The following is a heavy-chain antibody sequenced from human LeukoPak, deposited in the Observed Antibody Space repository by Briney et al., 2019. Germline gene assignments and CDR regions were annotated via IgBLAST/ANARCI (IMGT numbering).Heavy chain of an antibody. Sequence: GGSLRLSCAASGFTFSSYAMSWVRQAPGKGLEWVSAISGSGGSTYYADSVKGRFTISRDNSKNTLYLQMNSLRAKDTAVYYCARYGDYVSGEVDYWGQGTLVTVSS. CDR1: GFTFSSYA. V-gene: IGHV3-23*01. D-gene: IGHD4-17*01. J-gene: IGHJ4*02. CDR2: ISGSGGST. CDR3: ARYGDYVSGEVDY.